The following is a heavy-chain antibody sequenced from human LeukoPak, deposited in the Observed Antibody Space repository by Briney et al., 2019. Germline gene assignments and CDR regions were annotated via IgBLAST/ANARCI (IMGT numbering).Heavy chain of an antibody. CDR2: IIPILGIA. CDR3: ARDSIAAAGVGVY. D-gene: IGHD6-13*01. Sequence: ATVNVSSKAYGGTVGRDASSWLRQDPGQGLEWMGRIIPILGIANYAQKFQGRVTITADKSTSTAYMELSSLRSEDTAVYYCARDSIAAAGVGVYWGQGTLVTVSS. J-gene: IGHJ4*02. V-gene: IGHV1-69*04. CDR1: GGTVGRDA.